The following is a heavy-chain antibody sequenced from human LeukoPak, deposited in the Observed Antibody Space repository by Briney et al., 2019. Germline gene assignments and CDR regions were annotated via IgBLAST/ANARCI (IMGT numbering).Heavy chain of an antibody. CDR3: ARVPWGSYGDYLNGMDV. D-gene: IGHD4-17*01. CDR1: GFTFSSYA. J-gene: IGHJ6*02. V-gene: IGHV3-21*01. CDR2: ISSSSSYI. Sequence: GGSLRPSCAASGFTFSSYAMHWVRQAPGKGLEWVSSISSSSSYIYYADSVKGRFTISRDNAKNSLYLQMNSLRAEDTAVYYCARVPWGSYGDYLNGMDVWGQGTTVTVSS.